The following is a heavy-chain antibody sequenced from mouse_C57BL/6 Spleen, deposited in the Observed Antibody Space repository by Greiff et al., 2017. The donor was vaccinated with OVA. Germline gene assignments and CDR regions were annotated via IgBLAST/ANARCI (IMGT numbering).Heavy chain of an antibody. D-gene: IGHD3-2*02. J-gene: IGHJ4*01. CDR2: IYPGDGDT. CDR3: ARGSSGYDAMDY. Sequence: QVQLKESGPELVKPGASVKISCKASGYAFSSSWMNWVKQRPGKGLEWIGRIYPGDGDTNYNGKFKGKATLTADKSSSTAYMQLSSLTSEDSAVYFCARGSSGYDAMDYWGQGTSVTVSS. CDR1: GYAFSSSW. V-gene: IGHV1-82*01.